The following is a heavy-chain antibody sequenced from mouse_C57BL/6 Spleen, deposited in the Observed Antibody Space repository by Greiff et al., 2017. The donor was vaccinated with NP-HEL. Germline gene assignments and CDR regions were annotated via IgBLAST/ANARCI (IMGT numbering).Heavy chain of an antibody. CDR3: ARGSYYYGNDY. Sequence: QVQLQQPGAELVKPGASVKLSCKASGYTFTSYWMHWVKQRPGQGLEWIGMIHPNSGSTNYNEKFKSKAKLTVDKSSSTAYMQLSSLTSEDSAVYYCARGSYYYGNDYWGQGTTLTFSS. CDR1: GYTFTSYW. V-gene: IGHV1-64*01. J-gene: IGHJ2*01. D-gene: IGHD1-1*01. CDR2: IHPNSGST.